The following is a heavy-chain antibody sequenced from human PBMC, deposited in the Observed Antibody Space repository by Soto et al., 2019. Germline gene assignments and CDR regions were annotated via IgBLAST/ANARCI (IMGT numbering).Heavy chain of an antibody. CDR2: IYHSGST. Sequence: QLQLQESGSGLVKPSQTLSLTCAVSGGSISSGGYSWSWIRQPPGKGLEWIGYIYHSGSTYYNPSLKSRVTISVDRSKNQFSLKLSSVTAADTAVYYCARADYDFWSGYLKNFDYWGQGTLVTVSS. V-gene: IGHV4-30-2*01. CDR3: ARADYDFWSGYLKNFDY. CDR1: GGSISSGGYS. J-gene: IGHJ4*02. D-gene: IGHD3-3*01.